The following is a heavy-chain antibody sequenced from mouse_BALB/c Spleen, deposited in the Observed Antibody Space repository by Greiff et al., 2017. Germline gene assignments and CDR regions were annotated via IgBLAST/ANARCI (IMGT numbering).Heavy chain of an antibody. V-gene: IGHV3-6*02. CDR1: GYSITSGYY. J-gene: IGHJ2*01. Sequence: EVKLLESGPGLVKPSQSLSLTCSVTGYSITSGYYWNWIRQFPGNKLEWMGYISYDGSNNYNPSLKNRISITRDTSKNQFFLKLNSVTTEDTATYYCARERDYFDDWGQGTTLTVSS. CDR3: ARERDYFDD. CDR2: ISYDGSN.